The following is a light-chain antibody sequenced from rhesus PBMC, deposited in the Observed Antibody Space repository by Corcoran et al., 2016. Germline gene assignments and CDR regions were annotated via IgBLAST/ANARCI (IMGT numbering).Light chain of an antibody. CDR2: DAS. CDR3: QQYDTLPFN. J-gene: IGKJ2*01. CDR1: QAISSW. V-gene: IGKV1-19*01. Sequence: DIQMTQSPSSLSASVGDTVTIVCHASQAISSWLAWYQLKQGKAPKTLIYDASSLQSGVPSRFSGHGSGTDYTLTISSLQPEDLATYYCQQYDTLPFNFGRVTKEEIK.